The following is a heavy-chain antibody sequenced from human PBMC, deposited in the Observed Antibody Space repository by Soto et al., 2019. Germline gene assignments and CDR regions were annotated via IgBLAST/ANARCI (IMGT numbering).Heavy chain of an antibody. CDR2: IFPSDSGT. CDR1: GYRFTSYW. J-gene: IGHJ5*02. V-gene: IGHV5-51*01. CDR3: ARKDXXXXXNWFDP. Sequence: PGESLKISCRTSGYRFTSYWIAWVRQMPGKGLEWMGIIFPSDSGTRYSPSFQGQVTISADRSTSTVFLQWASLKASDTAVYFCARKDXXXXXNWFDPWGXGTLVTVSS.